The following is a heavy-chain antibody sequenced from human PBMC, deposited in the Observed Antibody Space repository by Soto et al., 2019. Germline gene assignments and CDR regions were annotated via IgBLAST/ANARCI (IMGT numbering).Heavy chain of an antibody. CDR2: IVVGSGNT. D-gene: IGHD6-6*01. J-gene: IGHJ6*02. CDR3: AADGSYSTSGGMDV. CDR1: GFTFTSSA. V-gene: IGHV1-58*01. Sequence: AASVKVSCKASGFTFTSSAVQWVRQARGQRLEWIGWIVVGSGNTNYAQKFQERVTITRDMSTSTAYMELSSLRSEDTAVYYCAADGSYSTSGGMDVWGQGTTVTVSS.